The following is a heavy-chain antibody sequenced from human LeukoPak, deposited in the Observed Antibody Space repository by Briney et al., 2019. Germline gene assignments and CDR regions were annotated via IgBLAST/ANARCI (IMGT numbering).Heavy chain of an antibody. CDR2: MNPNSGNT. Sequence: GASVKVSCKASGYTFTSYDINWVRQATGQGLEWMGWMNPNSGNTGYAQKFQGRVTMTRNTSISTAYMELSSLRSEETAVYYCARGHYGSGRYYFDYWGQGTLVTVSS. J-gene: IGHJ4*02. V-gene: IGHV1-8*01. CDR3: ARGHYGSGRYYFDY. D-gene: IGHD3-10*01. CDR1: GYTFTSYD.